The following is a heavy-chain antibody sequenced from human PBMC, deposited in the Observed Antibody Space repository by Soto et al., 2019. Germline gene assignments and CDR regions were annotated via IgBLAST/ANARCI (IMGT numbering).Heavy chain of an antibody. CDR2: IWYDGSNK. D-gene: IGHD2-2*02. J-gene: IGHJ4*02. CDR1: GFTFSSYG. Sequence: GGSLRLSCAASGFTFSSYGMHWVRQAPGKGLEWVAVIWYDGSNKYYADSVKGRFTISRDNSKNTLYLQMNSLRAEDTAVYYCARQYCSSTSCYTWIGYWGQGTLVTVSS. V-gene: IGHV3-33*01. CDR3: ARQYCSSTSCYTWIGY.